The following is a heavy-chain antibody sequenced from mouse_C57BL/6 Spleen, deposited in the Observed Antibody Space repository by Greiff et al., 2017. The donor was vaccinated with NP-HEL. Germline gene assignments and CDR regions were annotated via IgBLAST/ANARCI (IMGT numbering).Heavy chain of an antibody. CDR1: GYAFSSYW. CDR3: ARIYYSNYGRYFDY. D-gene: IGHD2-5*01. Sequence: VQRVESGAELVKPGASVKISCKASGYAFSSYWMNWVKQRPGKGLEWIGQIYPGDGDTNYNGKFKGKATLTADKSSSTAYMQLSSLTSEDSAVYFCARIYYSNYGRYFDYWGQGTTLTVSS. J-gene: IGHJ2*01. V-gene: IGHV1-80*01. CDR2: IYPGDGDT.